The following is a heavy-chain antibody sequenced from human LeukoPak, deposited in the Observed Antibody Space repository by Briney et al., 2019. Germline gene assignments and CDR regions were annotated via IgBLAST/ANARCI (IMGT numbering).Heavy chain of an antibody. CDR3: AKDLITYYYDSSGYSD. D-gene: IGHD3-22*01. CDR1: GFTLSSYA. CDR2: ISYDGSNK. V-gene: IGHV3-30*04. J-gene: IGHJ4*02. Sequence: GSLRLSCAASGFTLSSYAMHWVRQAPGKGLEWVAVISYDGSNKYYADSVKGRSTISRDNSKNTLYLQMNSLRAEDTAVYYCAKDLITYYYDSSGYSDWGQGTLVTISS.